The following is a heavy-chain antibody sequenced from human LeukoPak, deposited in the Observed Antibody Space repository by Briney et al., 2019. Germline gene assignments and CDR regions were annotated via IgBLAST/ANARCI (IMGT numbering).Heavy chain of an antibody. D-gene: IGHD2-21*02. J-gene: IGHJ4*02. CDR1: GFTFSSYA. CDR2: ISYDGSNK. V-gene: IGHV3-30-3*01. Sequence: PERSLRLSCAASGFTFSSYAMHWVRQAPGKGLEWAAVISYDGSNKYYADSVKGRFTISRDNSKNTLYLQMNSLRAEDTAVYYCASFLAYCGGDCYSDFDYWGQGTLVTVSS. CDR3: ASFLAYCGGDCYSDFDY.